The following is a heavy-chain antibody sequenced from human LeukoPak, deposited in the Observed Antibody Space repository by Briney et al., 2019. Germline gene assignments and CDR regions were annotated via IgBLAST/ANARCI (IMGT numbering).Heavy chain of an antibody. CDR3: ARVHCSSTSCYLDY. Sequence: PSETLSLTCTVSGGSISSGGYYWSWIRQPPGKGLEWIGYIYHSGSTYYNPSLKSRVTISVDRSKNQFSLKLGSVTAADTAVYYCARVHCSSTSCYLDYWGQGTLVTVSS. V-gene: IGHV4-30-2*01. D-gene: IGHD2-2*01. J-gene: IGHJ4*02. CDR2: IYHSGST. CDR1: GGSISSGGYY.